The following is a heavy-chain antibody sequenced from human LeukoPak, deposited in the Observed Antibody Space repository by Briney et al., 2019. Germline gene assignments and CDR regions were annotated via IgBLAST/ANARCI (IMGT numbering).Heavy chain of an antibody. CDR3: AREGDSSGWYMDFDY. D-gene: IGHD6-19*01. J-gene: IGHJ4*02. Sequence: ASVKVSCKASGYTFTSYYMRWVRQAPGQGLEWMGIINPSGGSTSYAQKFQGRVTMTRDTSTSTVYMELSSLRSEDTAVYYCAREGDSSGWYMDFDYWGQGTLVTVSS. CDR2: INPSGGST. CDR1: GYTFTSYY. V-gene: IGHV1-46*01.